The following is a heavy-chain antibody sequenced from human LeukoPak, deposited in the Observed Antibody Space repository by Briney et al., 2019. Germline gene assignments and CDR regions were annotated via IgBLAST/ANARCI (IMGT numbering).Heavy chain of an antibody. CDR3: ARHRRGRIAARPGVHFDY. D-gene: IGHD6-6*01. Sequence: NPSETLSLTCAVYGGSFSGYYWSWIRQPPGKGLEWIGEINHSGSTNYNPSLKSRVTISVDTSKNQFSLKLSSVTAADTAVYYCARHRRGRIAARPGVHFDYWGQGTLVIVSS. CDR2: INHSGST. J-gene: IGHJ4*02. V-gene: IGHV4-34*01. CDR1: GGSFSGYY.